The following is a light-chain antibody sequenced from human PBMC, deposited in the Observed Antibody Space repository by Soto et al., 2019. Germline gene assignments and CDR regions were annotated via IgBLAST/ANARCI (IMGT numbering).Light chain of an antibody. CDR1: QSVRSY. CDR3: QQRNNWPRT. Sequence: EIVLTQSPATLSLSPGERATLSCRASQSVRSYVAWYQQKPGQAPRLLIYDASNRATGIPARFSGSGSGTAFTLTICSLEPEEFAVYYCQQRNNWPRTFGQGTKVEIK. CDR2: DAS. V-gene: IGKV3-11*01. J-gene: IGKJ1*01.